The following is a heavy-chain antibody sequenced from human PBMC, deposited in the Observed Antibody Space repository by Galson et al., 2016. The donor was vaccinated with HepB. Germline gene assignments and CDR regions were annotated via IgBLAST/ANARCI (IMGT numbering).Heavy chain of an antibody. CDR3: GRISWGGLLFDP. V-gene: IGHV4-39*01. CDR2: IYYSGTT. CDR1: GGSISSADYY. D-gene: IGHD3-10*01. J-gene: IGHJ5*02. Sequence: SETLSLTCTVSGGSISSADYYWGWIRQSPGMGLEWIGRIYYSGTTYYNPSLKSRVAISVDTSKNQVSLRLSSVTAADTAVYHCGRISWGGLLFDPWGQGILVIVSS.